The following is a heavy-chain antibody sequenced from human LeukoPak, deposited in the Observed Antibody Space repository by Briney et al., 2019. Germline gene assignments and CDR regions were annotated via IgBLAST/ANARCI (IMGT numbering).Heavy chain of an antibody. CDR3: ARIKWSAAND. CDR1: GYTFTAYY. Sequence: GASVEVSCKASGYTFTAYYMHWVRQAPGQGLEWMGWINPNSGDTNYAQNFQGRVTMTRDTSINTAYMELSSLRSDDTAVYYCARIKWSAANDWGQGTLVTVSS. J-gene: IGHJ4*02. D-gene: IGHD6-13*01. CDR2: INPNSGDT. V-gene: IGHV1-2*02.